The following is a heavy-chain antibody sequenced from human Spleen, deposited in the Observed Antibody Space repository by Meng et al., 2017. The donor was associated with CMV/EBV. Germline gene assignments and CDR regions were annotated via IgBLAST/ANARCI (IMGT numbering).Heavy chain of an antibody. CDR3: ARHVQDIVVVPAALNWFDP. Sequence: SETLSLTCAPYGGSFSGHYWSLIRQPPGKGLEWIGEINHSGSTNYNPSLKSRVTISVDASKNQFSLKLTSVTAADTAVYYCARHVQDIVVVPAALNWFDPWGQGTLVTVSS. D-gene: IGHD2-2*01. CDR1: GGSFSGHY. V-gene: IGHV4-34*01. J-gene: IGHJ5*02. CDR2: INHSGST.